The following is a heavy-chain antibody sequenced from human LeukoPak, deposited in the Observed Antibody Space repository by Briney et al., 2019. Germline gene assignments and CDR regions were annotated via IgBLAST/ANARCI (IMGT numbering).Heavy chain of an antibody. V-gene: IGHV3-48*03. Sequence: GGSLRLSCAASGFTFSSYEMNWVRQAPGKGLEGVSYISSSGSTIYYADSVKGRFTISRDNAKNSLYLQMNSLRAEDTAVYYCARSHYYDSSGVFDPWGQGTLVTVSS. CDR2: ISSSGSTI. CDR3: ARSHYYDSSGVFDP. J-gene: IGHJ5*02. CDR1: GFTFSSYE. D-gene: IGHD3-22*01.